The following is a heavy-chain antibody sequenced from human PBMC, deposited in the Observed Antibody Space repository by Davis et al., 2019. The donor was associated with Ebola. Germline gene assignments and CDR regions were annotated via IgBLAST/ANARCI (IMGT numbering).Heavy chain of an antibody. D-gene: IGHD2-2*02. CDR3: ARISTSCYIN. CDR1: GGSISSYY. J-gene: IGHJ4*02. CDR2: IYYSGST. Sequence: PSETLSLTCTVSGGSISSYYWSWIRQPPGKGLEWIGYIYYSGSTNYNPSLKSRVTISVDKSKNQFSLKLSSVTAADTAVYYYARISTSCYINWGQGTLVTVSS. V-gene: IGHV4-59*12.